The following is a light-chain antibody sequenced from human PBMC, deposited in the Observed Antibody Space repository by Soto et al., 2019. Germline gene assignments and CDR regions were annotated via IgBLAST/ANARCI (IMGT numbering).Light chain of an antibody. V-gene: IGKV1-12*01. CDR3: QQTNTFFPLS. Sequence: DIQMTQSPSSVSASVGDRVTITCRASQGISNWLAWYQQQPGKAPKLLVYSASTLQIGVPSRFSSGGAATHFNLTICRLQTTDFATYYCQQTNTFFPLSFGGGTKVEIK. J-gene: IGKJ4*01. CDR1: QGISNW. CDR2: SAS.